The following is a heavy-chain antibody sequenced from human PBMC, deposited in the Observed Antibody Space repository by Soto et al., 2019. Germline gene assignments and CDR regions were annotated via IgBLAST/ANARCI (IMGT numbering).Heavy chain of an antibody. V-gene: IGHV1-8*01. D-gene: IGHD5-12*01. J-gene: IGHJ6*02. CDR2: MNPNSVNT. CDR3: ARWLDGYYYYGMDV. Sequence: QVQLVQSGAEVKKPGASVKVSCKASGYTFTSYDINWVRQATGQGLEWLGWMNPNSVNTGYAPQFQGRVTMCRNTFISTAYMELSSLRSEDTAVYYCARWLDGYYYYGMDVWRQGTTVTVSS. CDR1: GYTFTSYD.